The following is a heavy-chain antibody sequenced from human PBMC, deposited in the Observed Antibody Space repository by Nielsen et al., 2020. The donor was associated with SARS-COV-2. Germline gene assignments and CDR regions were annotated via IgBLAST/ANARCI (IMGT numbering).Heavy chain of an antibody. CDR2: ISGSGGST. CDR3: ARDLTRVRWYFDL. J-gene: IGHJ2*01. Sequence: GESLKISCATSGFTFRDYAMSWVRQAPGKGLEWVSAISGSGGSTYYADSVKGRFTISRDNSKNTLYLQMNSLRAEDTAVYFCARDLTRVRWYFDLWGRGTLVSVSS. CDR1: GFTFRDYA. V-gene: IGHV3-23*01. D-gene: IGHD1-1*01.